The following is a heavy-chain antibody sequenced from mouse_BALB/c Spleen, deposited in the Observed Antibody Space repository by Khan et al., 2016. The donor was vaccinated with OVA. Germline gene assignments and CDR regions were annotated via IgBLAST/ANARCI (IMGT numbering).Heavy chain of an antibody. CDR2: IDPFNGGT. D-gene: IGHD2-12*01. CDR3: ASHCYVAWVAY. J-gene: IGHJ3*01. Sequence: VQLKQSGPELMKPGASVKISCKASGYSFTSYYIHWVKQSHGKSLEWIGYIDPFNGGTSYNPKFKGKATLTVDKSSSTAYMHLSSLTSDDSAVYYGASHCYVAWVAYWGQGTLVTVSA. V-gene: IGHV1S135*01. CDR1: GYSFTSYY.